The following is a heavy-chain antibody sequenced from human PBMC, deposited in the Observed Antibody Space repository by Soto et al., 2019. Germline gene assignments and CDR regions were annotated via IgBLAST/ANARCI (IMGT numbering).Heavy chain of an antibody. V-gene: IGHV1-69*06. CDR3: ARDYDFWSGYSNWFDP. Sequence: QVQLVQSGAEVKKPGSSVKVSCKASGGTFSSYAISWVRQAPGQGLGWMGGIIPIFGTANYAQKFQGRVTITADKSTSTAYMELSSLRSEDTAVYYCARDYDFWSGYSNWFDPWGQGTLVTVSS. J-gene: IGHJ5*02. CDR1: GGTFSSYA. D-gene: IGHD3-3*01. CDR2: IIPIFGTA.